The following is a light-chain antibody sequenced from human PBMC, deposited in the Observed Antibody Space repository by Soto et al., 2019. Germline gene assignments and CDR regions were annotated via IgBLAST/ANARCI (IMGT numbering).Light chain of an antibody. Sequence: QSALTQPPSVSGSPGQSVTISCTGTSSDVGSYNRVAWYQQPPGTAPKLMIYEVTNRPSGVPDRFSGSKSGNTASLTISGLQAEDEADYSCNSYTSSNTYVFGTGTKVTVL. V-gene: IGLV2-18*02. J-gene: IGLJ1*01. CDR3: NSYTSSNTYV. CDR1: SSDVGSYNR. CDR2: EVT.